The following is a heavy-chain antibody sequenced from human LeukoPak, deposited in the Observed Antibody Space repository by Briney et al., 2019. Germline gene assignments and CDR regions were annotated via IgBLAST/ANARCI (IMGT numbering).Heavy chain of an antibody. J-gene: IGHJ3*02. Sequence: GGSLRLSCAASGFTFGRYSMNWVRQAPGKGLQWVSYIGGVSSTISYADSVKGRFTISRDNAKNSLYLQMNSLGDEDTALYYCARDVDYAFDIWGQGTMVNVSS. D-gene: IGHD2-15*01. CDR3: ARDVDYAFDI. CDR2: IGGVSSTI. CDR1: GFTFGRYS. V-gene: IGHV3-48*02.